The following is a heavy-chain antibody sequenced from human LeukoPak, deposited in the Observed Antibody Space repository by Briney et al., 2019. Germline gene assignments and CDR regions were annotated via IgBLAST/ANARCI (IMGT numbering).Heavy chain of an antibody. Sequence: PSETLSLTCSVSGGSLSSSTYYWGWIRQSPGQGLEWIGYMHFTGSTNYNPSLKSRVTISADTSKNQFSLKLSSVTAADTAVYYCARGDSRRDGYNPDYWGQGTLVTVSS. CDR2: MHFTGST. V-gene: IGHV4-61*05. J-gene: IGHJ4*02. CDR1: GGSLSSSTYY. CDR3: ARGDSRRDGYNPDY. D-gene: IGHD5-24*01.